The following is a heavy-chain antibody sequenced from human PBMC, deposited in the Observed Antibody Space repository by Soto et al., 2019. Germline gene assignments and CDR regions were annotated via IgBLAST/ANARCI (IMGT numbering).Heavy chain of an antibody. J-gene: IGHJ6*02. CDR3: ARHRQLVYYYYGMDV. V-gene: IGHV5-51*01. CDR1: GYSFTSYW. D-gene: IGHD6-6*01. Sequence: PGESLKISCDGSGYSFTSYWIGLVRQMPEKGLDWMWIIYPGDSDTRYSPSFQGQVTISADKSISTAYLQWSSLKASDTAMYYCARHRQLVYYYYGMDVWGQGTTVTVSS. CDR2: IYPGDSDT.